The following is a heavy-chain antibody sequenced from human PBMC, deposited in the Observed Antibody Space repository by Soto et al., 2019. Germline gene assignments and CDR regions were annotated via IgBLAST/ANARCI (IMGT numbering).Heavy chain of an antibody. CDR3: VSWVSAHFDY. CDR1: GFTFYNYA. J-gene: IGHJ4*02. CDR2: IDYDVVNK. Sequence: ESLRLSFAACGFTFYNYAMNGVRQAPGKGLEWVSTIDYDVVNKHYADSVKGRFTVSRDNSKDTVDLQMNSLRAEDTAVDYCVSWVSAHFDYWGQGTLVTVSS. D-gene: IGHD2-8*01. V-gene: IGHV3-23*01.